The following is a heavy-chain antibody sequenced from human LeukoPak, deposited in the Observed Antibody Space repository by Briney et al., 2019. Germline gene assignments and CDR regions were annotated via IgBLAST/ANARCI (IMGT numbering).Heavy chain of an antibody. CDR1: GFTFSSYA. J-gene: IGHJ4*02. CDR2: ISYDGSNK. V-gene: IGHV3-30*18. Sequence: GGSLRLSCAASGFTFSSYAMHWVRQAPGKGLEWVAVISYDGSNKYYADSVKGRFTISRDNSKNTLYLQMNSLRAEDTAVYYRAKPEAGYFDYWGQGTLVTVSS. CDR3: AKPEAGYFDY.